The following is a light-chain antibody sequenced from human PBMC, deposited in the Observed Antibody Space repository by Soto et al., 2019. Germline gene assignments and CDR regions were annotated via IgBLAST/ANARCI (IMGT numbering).Light chain of an antibody. Sequence: QSVLTQPPSASGSPGQSVTISCTGTSSDVGTSNYVSWYQQHPGKAPKLMIYEVTKRPSGVPDRFSGSKSGNTASLTVSGLQADGEAEYYCSSRSGTDILYVFGTGTKVTDL. V-gene: IGLV2-8*01. CDR1: SSDVGTSNY. CDR3: SSRSGTDILYV. CDR2: EVT. J-gene: IGLJ1*01.